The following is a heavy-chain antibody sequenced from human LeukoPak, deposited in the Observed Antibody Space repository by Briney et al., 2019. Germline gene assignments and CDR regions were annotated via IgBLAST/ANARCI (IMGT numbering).Heavy chain of an antibody. CDR2: IKQDGSEK. D-gene: IGHD5-24*01. CDR3: ASRSAMATIYY. J-gene: IGHJ4*02. CDR1: GFTFSDYY. V-gene: IGHV3-7*01. Sequence: GGSLRLSCAASGFTFSDYYMTWIRQAPGKGLEWVANIKQDGSEKYYVDSVKGRFTISRDNAKNSLYLQMNSLRAEDTAVYYCASRSAMATIYYWGQGTLVTVSS.